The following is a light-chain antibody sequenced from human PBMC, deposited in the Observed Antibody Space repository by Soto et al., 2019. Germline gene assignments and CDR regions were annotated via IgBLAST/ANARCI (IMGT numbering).Light chain of an antibody. CDR1: SSDVGGYKY. Sequence: QSVLTQPASVSGSPGQSITISCTGTSSDVGGYKYVSWYQQHPGKAPKLMIYEVSNRPSGVSNRFSGSKSGSTAYLTISGLQAEHEAEYYCSSFTSSTTRVFGTGTKLTVL. J-gene: IGLJ1*01. CDR3: SSFTSSTTRV. V-gene: IGLV2-14*01. CDR2: EVS.